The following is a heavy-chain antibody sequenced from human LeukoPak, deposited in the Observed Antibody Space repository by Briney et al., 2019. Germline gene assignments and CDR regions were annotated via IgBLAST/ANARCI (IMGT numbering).Heavy chain of an antibody. CDR2: IYHSGTT. CDR3: VRGVAKVVNRFDY. CDR1: GYSISSGYY. J-gene: IGHJ4*02. D-gene: IGHD5-12*01. Sequence: SETLSLTCAVSGYSISSGYYWGWIRQPPGKGLEWIGSIYHSGTTYYNSSLKSRVTISVDTSKNQCSLNLNSVTAADTAVYYCVRGVAKVVNRFDYWGQGTLVTVSS. V-gene: IGHV4-38-2*01.